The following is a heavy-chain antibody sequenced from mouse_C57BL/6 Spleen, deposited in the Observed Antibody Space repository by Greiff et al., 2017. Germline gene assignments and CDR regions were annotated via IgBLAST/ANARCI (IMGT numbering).Heavy chain of an antibody. CDR3: ARKGDWVYYAMDY. CDR1: GYTFTSYW. D-gene: IGHD4-1*01. V-gene: IGHV1-64*01. CDR2: IHPNSGST. Sequence: VQLQQPGAELVKPGASVKLSCKASGYTFTSYWMHWVKQRPGQGLEWIGMIHPNSGSTNYNEKFKSKATLTVDKSSSTAYMQLSSLTSEDSAVYYCARKGDWVYYAMDYWGQGTSVTVSS. J-gene: IGHJ4*01.